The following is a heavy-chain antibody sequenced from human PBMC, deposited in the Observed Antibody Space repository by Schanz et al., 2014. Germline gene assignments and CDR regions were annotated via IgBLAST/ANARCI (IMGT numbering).Heavy chain of an antibody. CDR2: IWYDGSNK. D-gene: IGHD3-10*01. CDR1: GFTFSSYG. J-gene: IGHJ4*02. V-gene: IGHV3-33*01. CDR3: VSSGSYSSYAF. Sequence: QVQLVESGGGVVQPGRSLRLSCAASGFTFSSYGMHWVRQAPGKGLEWVAVIWYDGSNKYYADSVKGRFTISRDNAKNSLYLQMNSLRAVDTAVYHCVSSGSYSSYAFWGQGTLVTVSS.